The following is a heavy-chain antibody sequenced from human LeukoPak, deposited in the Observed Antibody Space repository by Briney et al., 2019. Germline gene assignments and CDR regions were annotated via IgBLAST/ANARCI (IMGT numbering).Heavy chain of an antibody. CDR2: IYTGGST. J-gene: IGHJ6*03. CDR1: GFTVSNNY. V-gene: IGHV3-66*01. D-gene: IGHD3-22*01. CDR3: ARDADSSGYLYYYYYMDV. Sequence: GGSLRLSCAASGFTVSNNYMSWVRQAPGKGLEWVSLIYTGGSTDYSDAVKGRFTISRDNSKNTLYLQMNSLRAEDTAVYYCARDADSSGYLYYYYYMDVWGKGTTVTISS.